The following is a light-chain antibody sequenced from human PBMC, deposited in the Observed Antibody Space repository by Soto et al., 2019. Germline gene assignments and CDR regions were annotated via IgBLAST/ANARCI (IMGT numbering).Light chain of an antibody. CDR1: SSDVGGYNY. Sequence: QSALTQPASVSGSPGQSITISCTGTSSDVGGYNYVSWYQQHPGKAPKLIIYEVSNRPSGVSNRCSGSKSGNTASPTISGLQAEDEADYYCNSYTSKSTGVFGTGTKLTVL. V-gene: IGLV2-14*01. J-gene: IGLJ1*01. CDR3: NSYTSKSTGV. CDR2: EVS.